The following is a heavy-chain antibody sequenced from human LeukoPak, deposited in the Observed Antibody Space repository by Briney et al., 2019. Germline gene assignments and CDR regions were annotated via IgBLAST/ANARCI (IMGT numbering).Heavy chain of an antibody. D-gene: IGHD5-18*01. V-gene: IGHV4-34*01. CDR3: ARVRGYSYGRLYYSDY. J-gene: IGHJ4*02. CDR1: GGSFSGYY. CDR2: INHSGST. Sequence: SETLSLTCAVYGGSFSGYYWSWIRQPPGKGLEWIGEINHSGSTNYNSSLKSRVTISVDTSKNQFSLKLSSVTAADTAVYYCARVRGYSYGRLYYSDYWGQGTLVTVSS.